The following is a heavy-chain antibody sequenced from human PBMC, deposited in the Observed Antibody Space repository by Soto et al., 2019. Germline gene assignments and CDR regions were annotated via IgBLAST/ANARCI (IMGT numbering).Heavy chain of an antibody. CDR1: GFTFSSYG. V-gene: IGHV3-30*18. D-gene: IGHD3-22*01. J-gene: IGHJ4*02. CDR2: ISYDGSNK. Sequence: ESGGGVVQPGRSLRLSCAASGFTFSSYGIHWVRQAPGKGLEWVALISYDGSNKYYADSVKGRFTISRDNSKNTLNLQMNSLRAEDTAMYYCAKDAPYYYDSSGYYGPFDYWGQGTLVTVSS. CDR3: AKDAPYYYDSSGYYGPFDY.